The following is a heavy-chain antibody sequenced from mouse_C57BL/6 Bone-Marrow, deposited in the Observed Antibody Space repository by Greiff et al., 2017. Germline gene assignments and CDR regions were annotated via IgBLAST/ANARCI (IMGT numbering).Heavy chain of an antibody. Sequence: QVQLQQPGAELVRPGTSVKLSCKASGYTFTSYWMHWVKQRPGQGLEWIGVIDPSDSYTNYNQKFKGKATLTVDTSSSTAYMQLGSLTSEDSAVYYCALYYGSSYGYFDVWGTGTTVTVSS. V-gene: IGHV1-59*01. CDR1: GYTFTSYW. CDR3: ALYYGSSYGYFDV. J-gene: IGHJ1*03. D-gene: IGHD1-1*01. CDR2: IDPSDSYT.